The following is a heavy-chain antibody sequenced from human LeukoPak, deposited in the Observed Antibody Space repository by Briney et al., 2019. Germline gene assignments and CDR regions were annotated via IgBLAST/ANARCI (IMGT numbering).Heavy chain of an antibody. CDR3: ARILKYYYDSSGYGPFDY. CDR2: INPNSGGT. Sequence: ASVKVPCKASGYTFTGYYMHWVRQAPGQGLEWMGWINPNSGGTNYAQKFQGRVTMTRDTSISTAYMELSRLRSDDTAVYYCARILKYYYDSSGYGPFDYWGQGTLVTVSS. D-gene: IGHD3-22*01. V-gene: IGHV1-2*02. CDR1: GYTFTGYY. J-gene: IGHJ4*02.